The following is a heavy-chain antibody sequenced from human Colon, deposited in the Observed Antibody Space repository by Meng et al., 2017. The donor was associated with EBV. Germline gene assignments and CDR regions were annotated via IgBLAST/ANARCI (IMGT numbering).Heavy chain of an antibody. CDR3: LRGSGCSV. CDR2: ITHRGSS. CDR1: GASITNHTW. V-gene: IGHV4-4*03. D-gene: IGHD3-10*02. Sequence: VQMGESGPATVKPPETLPLTGVVSGASITNHTWWAWVRQPPGKGLEWIGEITHRGSSAYNPSLKSRVSMSIDKSKNQFSLKLTSVTAADTAVYHCLRGSGCSVWGQGTLVTVSS. J-gene: IGHJ1*01.